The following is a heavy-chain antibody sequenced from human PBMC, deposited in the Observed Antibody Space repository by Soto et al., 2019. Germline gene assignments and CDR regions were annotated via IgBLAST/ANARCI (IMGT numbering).Heavy chain of an antibody. CDR2: IIPIFGTA. CDR1: GGTFSSYA. V-gene: IGHV1-69*13. D-gene: IGHD6-13*01. CDR3: SYHSSSWYSWFDP. Sequence: SVKVSCKASGGTFSSYAISWVRQAPGQGLEWMGGIIPIFGTANYAQKFQGRVTITADESTSTAYMELSSLRSEDTAVYYCSYHSSSWYSWFDPWGQGTLVTVSS. J-gene: IGHJ5*02.